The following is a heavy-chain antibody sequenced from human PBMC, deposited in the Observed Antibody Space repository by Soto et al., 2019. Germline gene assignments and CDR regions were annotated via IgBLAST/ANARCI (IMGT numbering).Heavy chain of an antibody. D-gene: IGHD5-18*01. J-gene: IGHJ3*02. CDR1: GFTFDDYA. CDR2: ISWNSDSI. CDR3: AKGGAMEPRGAFDI. V-gene: IGHV3-9*01. Sequence: EVQLVESGGGLVQPGRSLRLSCAASGFTFDDYAMHWVRQAPGKGLEWVSGISWNSDSIGYAGSVKGRFTISRDNAKNSLYLQMNSLRAEDTALYYCAKGGAMEPRGAFDIWGQGTMVTVSS.